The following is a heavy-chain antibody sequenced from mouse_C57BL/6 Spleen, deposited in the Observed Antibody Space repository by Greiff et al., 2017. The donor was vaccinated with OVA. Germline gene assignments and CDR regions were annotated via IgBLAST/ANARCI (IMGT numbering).Heavy chain of an antibody. CDR2: IDPSDSYT. CDR3: ARGLRGAMDY. D-gene: IGHD2-2*01. CDR1: GYTFTSYW. Sequence: VQLQQPGAELVKPGASVKLSCKASGYTFTSYWMQWVKQRPGQGLEWIGEIDPSDSYTNYNQKFKGKATLTVDTSSSTAYMQLSSLTSEDSAVYYCARGLRGAMDYWGQGTSVTVSS. J-gene: IGHJ4*01. V-gene: IGHV1-50*01.